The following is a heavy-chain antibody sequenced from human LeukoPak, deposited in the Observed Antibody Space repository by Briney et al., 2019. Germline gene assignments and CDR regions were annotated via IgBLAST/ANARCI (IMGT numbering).Heavy chain of an antibody. CDR3: ARDSPGDSSVGHDDY. CDR1: GGTFSSYA. CDR2: IIPILGIA. D-gene: IGHD3-22*01. J-gene: IGHJ4*02. V-gene: IGHV1-69*04. Sequence: SVKVSCKASGGTFSSYAISWVRQAPGQGLEWMGRIIPILGIANYAQKFQGRVTITADKSTSTAYMELSSLRSEDTAVYYCARDSPGDSSVGHDDYWGQGTLVTVSS.